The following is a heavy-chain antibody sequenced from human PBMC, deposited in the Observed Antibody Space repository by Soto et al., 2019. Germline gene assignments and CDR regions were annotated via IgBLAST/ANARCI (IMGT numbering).Heavy chain of an antibody. D-gene: IGHD1-26*01. Sequence: QVQLVQSGPEVKKPGSSVKVSCEASGGTFKKFAISCVRQAPGQGLEWMGGTLPFLGSSKYPQKFQGRVTIAADESATTTYMELTGLTSEDTAVYYCARGGKFHSEDLWEASYSHGLDVWGEGTTVTVSS. V-gene: IGHV1-69*01. CDR1: GGTFKKFA. CDR3: ARGGKFHSEDLWEASYSHGLDV. CDR2: TLPFLGSS. J-gene: IGHJ6*01.